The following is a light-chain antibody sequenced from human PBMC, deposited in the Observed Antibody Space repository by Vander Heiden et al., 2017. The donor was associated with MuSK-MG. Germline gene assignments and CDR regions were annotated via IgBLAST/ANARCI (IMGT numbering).Light chain of an antibody. J-gene: IGKJ5*01. V-gene: IGKV1-9*01. CDR1: QGIGRF. CDR2: AAS. Sequence: DIQLTQSPSFLSASVGDRVTITCRASQGIGRFLAWYQQEPGKAPRLLIYAASSLQSGVPSRFSGSGSGTEFTLTISSLQPEDFATYYCQQVDSYPITFGQGTRLEIK. CDR3: QQVDSYPIT.